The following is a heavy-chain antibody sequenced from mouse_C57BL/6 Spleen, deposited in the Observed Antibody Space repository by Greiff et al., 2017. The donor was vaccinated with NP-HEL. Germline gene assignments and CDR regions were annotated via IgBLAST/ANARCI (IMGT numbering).Heavy chain of an antibody. Sequence: VQGVESGAELVKPGASVKLSCKASGYTFTEYTIHWVKQRSGQGLEWIGWFYPGSGSIKYNEKFKDKATLTADKSSSTVYMELSRLTSEDSAVYFCARHEEGKNWAVGFAYWGQGTLVTVSA. V-gene: IGHV1-62-2*01. CDR1: GYTFTEYT. D-gene: IGHD4-1*01. CDR2: FYPGSGSI. J-gene: IGHJ3*01. CDR3: ARHEEGKNWAVGFAY.